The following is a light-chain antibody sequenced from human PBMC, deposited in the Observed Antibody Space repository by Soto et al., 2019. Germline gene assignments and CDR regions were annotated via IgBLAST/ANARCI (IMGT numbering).Light chain of an antibody. CDR3: PQNGRPSWT. J-gene: IGKJ1*01. V-gene: IGKV3-20*01. Sequence: EIVLTQSPGTLSLSPGEGATLSCRASQSVSTNFFSGYQQKPGQAPRLLIYGAATRATGIPDRFSGSGYGTDFTINISRLATEDFAVYSCPQNGRPSWTFGQGTKVEIK. CDR1: QSVSTNF. CDR2: GAA.